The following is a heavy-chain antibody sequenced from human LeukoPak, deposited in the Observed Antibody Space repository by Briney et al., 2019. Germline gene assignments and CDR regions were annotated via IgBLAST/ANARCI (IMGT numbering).Heavy chain of an antibody. CDR3: AFYAFAGTDYYYGMDV. J-gene: IGHJ6*04. CDR2: IIPIFGTA. V-gene: IGHV1-69*01. CDR1: GGIFSSYA. Sequence: ASVKVSCKASGGIFSSYAICWVRQAPGQGLEWMGGIIPIFGTANYAQKFQGRVTITADESTSTAYMELSSLRSEDTAVYYCAFYAFAGTDYYYGMDVWGKGTTVTVSS. D-gene: IGHD2/OR15-2a*01.